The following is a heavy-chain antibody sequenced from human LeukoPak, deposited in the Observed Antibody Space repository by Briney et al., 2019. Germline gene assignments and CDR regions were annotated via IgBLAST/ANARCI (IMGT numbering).Heavy chain of an antibody. Sequence: GGSLRLSCSASGFTFGRHHMTWVRQAPGKGLEWVSSISATSTFIEDADSVKGRFTISRDNAKNSVYLQMDSLKDEDTAVYYCATIPTGGLVRAGVIDVWGQGTTVTVSS. V-gene: IGHV3-21*01. CDR2: ISATSTFI. CDR3: ATIPTGGLVRAGVIDV. D-gene: IGHD2-21*01. J-gene: IGHJ6*02. CDR1: GFTFGRHH.